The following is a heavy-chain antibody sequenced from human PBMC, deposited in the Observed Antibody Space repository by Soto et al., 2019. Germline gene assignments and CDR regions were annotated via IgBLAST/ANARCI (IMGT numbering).Heavy chain of an antibody. J-gene: IGHJ4*02. V-gene: IGHV3-43*01. D-gene: IGHD5-12*01. CDR2: LSWDGGTT. Sequence: EVMLEESGGAVVQPGGSLRRSCVVSGVTFDEHTMHWVRQAPGKGLEWISLLSWDGGTTYYAESVKGRFTISRDSGTNSLFLQMDSLRPEDTALYYCARVKKKYRTTSGVDFDSWGQGTLVTVSS. CDR3: ARVKKKYRTTSGVDFDS. CDR1: GVTFDEHT.